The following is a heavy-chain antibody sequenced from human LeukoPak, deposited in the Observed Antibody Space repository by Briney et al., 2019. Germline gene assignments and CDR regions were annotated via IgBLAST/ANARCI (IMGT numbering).Heavy chain of an antibody. D-gene: IGHD2-2*01. Sequence: QPGRSLRLSCAASGFTFSSYAMHWVRQAPGKGLEWVAVISYDGSNKYYADSVKGRFTISRDNSKNTLYLQMNSLRAEDTAVYYCAKGTLDIVVVPAAPKVYYFDYWGQGTLVTVSS. CDR1: GFTFSSYA. CDR3: AKGTLDIVVVPAAPKVYYFDY. V-gene: IGHV3-30-3*01. J-gene: IGHJ4*02. CDR2: ISYDGSNK.